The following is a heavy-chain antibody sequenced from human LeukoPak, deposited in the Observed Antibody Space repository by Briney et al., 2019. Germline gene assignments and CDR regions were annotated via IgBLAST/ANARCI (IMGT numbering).Heavy chain of an antibody. Sequence: GGSLRPSCAASGFTFSSCSMNWVRQAPGKGLEWVSSISSSGSYIYYADSVKGRFTISRDNAENSLYLQMNSLRAEDTAVYYCARDREPYCTGGTCYSTGDYWGQGTLVTVSS. D-gene: IGHD2-15*01. CDR1: GFTFSSCS. V-gene: IGHV3-21*06. CDR2: ISSSGSYI. J-gene: IGHJ4*02. CDR3: ARDREPYCTGGTCYSTGDY.